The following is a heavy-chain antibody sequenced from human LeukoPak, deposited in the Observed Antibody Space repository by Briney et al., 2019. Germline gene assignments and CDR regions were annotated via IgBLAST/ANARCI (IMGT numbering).Heavy chain of an antibody. CDR3: ARGLGGAYYYDSSGYVFDY. CDR2: MNPNSGNT. D-gene: IGHD3-22*01. V-gene: IGHV1-8*01. J-gene: IGHJ4*02. Sequence: ASVKVSCKASGYTFTSYDINWVRQATGQGLEWMGWMNPNSGNTGYAQKFQGRVTMTRNTSISTAYMELGSLRSEDTAVYYCARGLGGAYYYDSSGYVFDYWGQGTLVTVSS. CDR1: GYTFTSYD.